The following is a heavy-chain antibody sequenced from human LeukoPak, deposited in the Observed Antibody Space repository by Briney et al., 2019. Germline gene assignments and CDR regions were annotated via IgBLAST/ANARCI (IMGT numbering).Heavy chain of an antibody. CDR2: INPNSGGT. J-gene: IGHJ6*03. V-gene: IGHV1-2*02. CDR1: GFTFSSYA. CDR3: ARDSTPVGYYYMDV. Sequence: GGSLRLSCAASGFTFSSYAMHWVRQAPGQGLEWVGWINPNSGGTNYAQKFQGRVTMTRDTSISTAYMELSRLRSDDTAVYYCARDSTPVGYYYMDVWGKGTTVTVSS. D-gene: IGHD4-23*01.